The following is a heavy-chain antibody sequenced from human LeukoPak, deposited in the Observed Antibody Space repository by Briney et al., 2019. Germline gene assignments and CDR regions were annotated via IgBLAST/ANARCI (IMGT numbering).Heavy chain of an antibody. J-gene: IGHJ4*02. V-gene: IGHV3-7*03. Sequence: PGGSLRLSCAASGFTFSSYWVTWVRQAPGKGLEWVANIKRDGSEKHYVDSVKGRFTISRDDSKNTLYLQMNSLRAEDTAIYYCAKHHRPVAGRGIYYFDYWGQGTLVTVSS. D-gene: IGHD6-19*01. CDR3: AKHHRPVAGRGIYYFDY. CDR2: IKRDGSEK. CDR1: GFTFSSYW.